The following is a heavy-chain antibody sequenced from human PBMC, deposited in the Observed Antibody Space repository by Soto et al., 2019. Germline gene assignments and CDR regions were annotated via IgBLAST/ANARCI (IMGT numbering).Heavy chain of an antibody. D-gene: IGHD5-12*01. Sequence: EVQLVESGGGLVQPGRSLRLSCAASGFTFDDYAMHWVRQAPGKGLEWVSGISWNSGSIGDADSVKGRFTISRDNAKNSLYLQMNSLRAEDTALYYCENLMGGYDYDDAFDIWGQGTMVTVSS. V-gene: IGHV3-9*01. CDR2: ISWNSGSI. J-gene: IGHJ3*02. CDR1: GFTFDDYA. CDR3: ENLMGGYDYDDAFDI.